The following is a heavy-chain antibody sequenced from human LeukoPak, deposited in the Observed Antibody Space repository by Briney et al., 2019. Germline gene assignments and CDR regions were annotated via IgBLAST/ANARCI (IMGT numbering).Heavy chain of an antibody. CDR3: ARFSRGDVVGI. CDR2: IKQDGTDK. Sequence: GGSLRPSCAASGFTFSNFWMSWVRQAPGKGLERVANIKQDGTDKQYVDSVKGRFTISRDNAKNSLYLQINSLRAEDTAVYYCARFSRGDVVGIWGQGALVTVSS. CDR1: GFTFSNFW. D-gene: IGHD2-15*01. J-gene: IGHJ4*02. V-gene: IGHV3-7*03.